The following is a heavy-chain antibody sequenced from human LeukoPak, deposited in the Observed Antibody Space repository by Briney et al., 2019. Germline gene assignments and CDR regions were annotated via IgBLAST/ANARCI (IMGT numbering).Heavy chain of an antibody. CDR2: MNPNSGNT. Sequence: ASVKVSCKASGYTFTSYDINWVRQATGQGLEWMGWMNPNSGNTGYAQKFQDRVTMTTNTSTTTAYMELSSLRSEDTAVYYCARGSPKSAVRGTIPYYWGQGTLVTLSS. J-gene: IGHJ4*02. CDR1: GYTFTSYD. CDR3: ARGSPKSAVRGTIPYY. V-gene: IGHV1-8*01. D-gene: IGHD4-17*01.